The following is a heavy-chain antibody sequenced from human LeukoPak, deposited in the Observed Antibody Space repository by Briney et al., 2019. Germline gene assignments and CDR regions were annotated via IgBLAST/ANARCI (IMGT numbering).Heavy chain of an antibody. CDR1: GGSISSYY. CDR2: IYYSGST. J-gene: IGHJ3*02. CDR3: ARVGIQLWPQPDAFDI. D-gene: IGHD5-18*01. V-gene: IGHV4-59*08. Sequence: SETLSLTCTVSGGSISSYYWSWIRQPPGKGLEWIGYIYYSGSTNYNPSPKSRVTISVDTSKNQFSLKLSSVTAADTAVYYCARVGIQLWPQPDAFDIWGQGTMVTVSS.